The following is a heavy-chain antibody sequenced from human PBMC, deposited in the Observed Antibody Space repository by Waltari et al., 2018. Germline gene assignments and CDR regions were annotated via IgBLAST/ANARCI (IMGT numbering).Heavy chain of an antibody. J-gene: IGHJ4*02. CDR2: ISYDGSNK. V-gene: IGHV3-30-3*01. D-gene: IGHD3-22*01. CDR3: AREEIVVATPDY. Sequence: QVQLVESGGGVVQPGRSLRISCAASGFTFSSYAMHWVRQAPGKGLEWVAVISYDGSNKYYADSVKGRFTISRDNSKNTLYLQMNSLRAEDTAVYYCAREEIVVATPDYWGQGTLVTVSS. CDR1: GFTFSSYA.